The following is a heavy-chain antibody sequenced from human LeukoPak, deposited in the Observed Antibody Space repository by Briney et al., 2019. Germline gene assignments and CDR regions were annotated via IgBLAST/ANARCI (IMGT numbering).Heavy chain of an antibody. V-gene: IGHV3-30*02. CDR3: AAYNWNNVYDY. Sequence: GGSLRLSCAASGFSFNTYGMHWVRQAPGKGLEWVAVAYSDGSTKYYADSVKGRFTISRDNSKNTLYLQMNSLRAEDTAVYYCAAYNWNNVYDYWGQGTLVTVSA. D-gene: IGHD1/OR15-1a*01. CDR2: AYSDGSTK. CDR1: GFSFNTYG. J-gene: IGHJ4*02.